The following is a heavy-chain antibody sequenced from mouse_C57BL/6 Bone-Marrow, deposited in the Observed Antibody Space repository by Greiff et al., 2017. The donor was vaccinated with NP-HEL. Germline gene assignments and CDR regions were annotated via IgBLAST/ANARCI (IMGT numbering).Heavy chain of an antibody. V-gene: IGHV1-22*01. J-gene: IGHJ3*01. CDR1: GYTFTDYN. CDR3: AIYCCLCY. Sequence: EVQLQESGPELVKPGASVKMSCKASGYTFTDYNMHWVKQSHGKSLEWIGYINPNNGGTSYNQKFKGKATLTVNKSSSTAYMELRSLTSEESAVYYCAIYCCLCYWGQGALVTVAA. CDR2: INPNNGGT. D-gene: IGHD1-1*01.